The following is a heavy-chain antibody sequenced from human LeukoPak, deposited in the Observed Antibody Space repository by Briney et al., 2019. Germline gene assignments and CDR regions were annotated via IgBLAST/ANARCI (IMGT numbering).Heavy chain of an antibody. Sequence: SETLSLTCTVSGGSISSSSYYWGWIRQPPGKGLEWIGSIYYSGSTYYNPSLKSRVTISIDTSKNQFSLKLNSVTAADTATYYCATRYNYDILTGYFGSYWGQGILVAVS. V-gene: IGHV4-39*07. D-gene: IGHD3-9*01. CDR1: GGSISSSSYY. J-gene: IGHJ4*02. CDR2: IYYSGST. CDR3: ATRYNYDILTGYFGSY.